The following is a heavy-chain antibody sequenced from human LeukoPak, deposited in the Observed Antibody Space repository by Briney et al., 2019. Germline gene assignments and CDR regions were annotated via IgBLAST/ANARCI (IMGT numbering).Heavy chain of an antibody. V-gene: IGHV4-39*07. Sequence: SETLSLTCTVSGGSISSSSYYWGWIRQPPGKGLEWIGSFYYSGSTHYNPSLKSRVTKSFDTSKNQLSLQLTSVTAADTAVYYCARATSGYYLNPVFDYWGQGTLVTVSS. CDR1: GGSISSSSYY. CDR3: ARATSGYYLNPVFDY. J-gene: IGHJ4*02. D-gene: IGHD3-22*01. CDR2: FYYSGST.